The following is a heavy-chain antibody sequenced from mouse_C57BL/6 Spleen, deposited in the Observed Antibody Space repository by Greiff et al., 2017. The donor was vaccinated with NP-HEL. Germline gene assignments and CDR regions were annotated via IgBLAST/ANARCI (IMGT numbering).Heavy chain of an antibody. Sequence: VMLVESGAELARPGASVKLSCKASGYTFTSYGISWVKQRTGQGLEWIGEIYPRSGNTYYNEKFKGKATLTADKSYSTAYMELRSLTSEDSAVYFGARGGDYYSNYDAMDYWGQGTSVTVSS. D-gene: IGHD2-5*01. CDR1: GYTFTSYG. CDR2: IYPRSGNT. J-gene: IGHJ4*01. V-gene: IGHV1-81*01. CDR3: ARGGDYYSNYDAMDY.